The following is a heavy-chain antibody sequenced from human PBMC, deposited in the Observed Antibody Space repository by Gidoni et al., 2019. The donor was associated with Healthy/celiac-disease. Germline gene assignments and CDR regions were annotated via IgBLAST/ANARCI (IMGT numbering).Heavy chain of an antibody. CDR2: ISSSSSYI. D-gene: IGHD2-2*01. V-gene: IGHV3-21*01. CDR3: ARDDPSTGLAPDYYYGMDV. Sequence: EVQLVESGGGLVKPGGSLRLSCAASGFTFSSYSMNWVRQAPGKGLEWVSSISSSSSYIYYADSVKGRFTSSRDNAKNSLYLQMNSLRAEDTAVYYCARDDPSTGLAPDYYYGMDVWGQGTTVTVSS. CDR1: GFTFSSYS. J-gene: IGHJ6*02.